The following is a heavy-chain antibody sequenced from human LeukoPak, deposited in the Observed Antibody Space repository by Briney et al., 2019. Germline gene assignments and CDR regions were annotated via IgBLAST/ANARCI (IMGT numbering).Heavy chain of an antibody. CDR3: TRDGQWGTDY. CDR1: GYTFTGYY. D-gene: IGHD6-19*01. CDR2: INPNSGDT. V-gene: IGHV1-2*02. Sequence: ASVKVSCKASGYTFTGYYTHWVRQAPGQGLEWMGWINPNSGDTNYAQRFQGRVTMTRDTSIRTAYMEMTRLTSDDTAMYYCTRDGQWGTDYWGRGTLVTVSS. J-gene: IGHJ4*02.